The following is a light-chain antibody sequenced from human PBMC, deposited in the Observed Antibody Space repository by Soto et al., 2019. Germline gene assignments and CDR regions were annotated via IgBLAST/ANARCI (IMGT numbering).Light chain of an antibody. CDR1: QSVSSK. Sequence: EIVMTQSPATLSVSPGEGATLSCKASQSVSSKVAWYQQKPGQAPRLLIYGASIRATAIPGRFSGSGSGTDFTLTISSLQSEDLAVYYCQQYNIWPLTFGGGTKVEIK. V-gene: IGKV3-15*01. CDR3: QQYNIWPLT. J-gene: IGKJ4*01. CDR2: GAS.